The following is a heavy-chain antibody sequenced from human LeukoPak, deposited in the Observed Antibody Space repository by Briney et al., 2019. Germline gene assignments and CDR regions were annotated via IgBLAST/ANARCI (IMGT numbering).Heavy chain of an antibody. CDR2: ISSSSSYI. J-gene: IGHJ3*02. CDR1: GFTFSSYS. CDR3: ARGRGIAVAEDAFDI. V-gene: IGHV3-21*01. D-gene: IGHD6-19*01. Sequence: GGSLRLSCAASGFTFSSYSMNWVRQAPGKGLEWVSSISSSSSYIYYADSVKGRFTISRDNAKNSLYLQMNSLRAEDTAVYYCARGRGIAVAEDAFDIWGQGTMVTVSS.